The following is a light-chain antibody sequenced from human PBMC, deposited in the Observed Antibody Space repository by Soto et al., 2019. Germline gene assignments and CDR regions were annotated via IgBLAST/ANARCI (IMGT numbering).Light chain of an antibody. V-gene: IGLV2-14*01. J-gene: IGLJ1*01. CDR3: CSYTRSSTYV. CDR2: DVS. Sequence: QSALTQPASVSGSPGQSITISCTGTGSDVGGYNYVSWYQQYPGKAPKLMLYDVSNRPSGVSNRFSGSKSGNTAALIIFGLQADDEADYSCCSYTRSSTYVFGTGTKLTVL. CDR1: GSDVGGYNY.